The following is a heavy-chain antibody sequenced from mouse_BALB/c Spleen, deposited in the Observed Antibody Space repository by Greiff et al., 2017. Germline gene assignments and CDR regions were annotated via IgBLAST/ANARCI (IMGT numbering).Heavy chain of an antibody. J-gene: IGHJ3*01. V-gene: IGHV1-9*01. Sequence: QVQLQQSGAELMKPGASVKISCKATGYTFSSYWIEWVKQRPGHGLEWIGEILPGSGSTNYNEKFKGKATFTADTSSNTAYMQLSSLTSEDSAVYYCAREGNYRYDGFADWGQGTLVTVSA. CDR2: ILPGSGST. CDR1: GYTFSSYW. CDR3: AREGNYRYDGFAD. D-gene: IGHD2-14*01.